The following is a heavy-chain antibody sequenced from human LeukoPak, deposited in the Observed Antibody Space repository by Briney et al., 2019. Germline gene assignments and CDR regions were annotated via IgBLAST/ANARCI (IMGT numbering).Heavy chain of an antibody. J-gene: IGHJ4*02. CDR2: ISYDGSNK. CDR3: ARDLGAAEDY. Sequence: GGSLRLSCAASGFTFSSYAMHWVRQAPGKGLEWVAVISYDGSNKYYADSVKGRFTIPRDNSKNTLYLQMNSLRAEDTAVYYCARDLGAAEDYWGQGTLVTVSS. V-gene: IGHV3-30-3*01. D-gene: IGHD6-13*01. CDR1: GFTFSSYA.